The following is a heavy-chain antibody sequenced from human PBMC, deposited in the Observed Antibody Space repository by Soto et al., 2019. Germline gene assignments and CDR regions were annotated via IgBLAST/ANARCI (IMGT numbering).Heavy chain of an antibody. J-gene: IGHJ2*01. V-gene: IGHV3-30*03. CDR1: GFTFSSYG. Sequence: QGQLVESGGGVVRPGRSLRLSCEASGFTFSSYGMHWVRQAPGTGLEYVAIISHDASNRYYADFVKGRFTISRDNSKNTLYLEMDRLRADDTALYYCVRQQVGWYFDLWGRGTLVTVSS. CDR3: VRQQVGWYFDL. D-gene: IGHD1-26*01. CDR2: ISHDASNR.